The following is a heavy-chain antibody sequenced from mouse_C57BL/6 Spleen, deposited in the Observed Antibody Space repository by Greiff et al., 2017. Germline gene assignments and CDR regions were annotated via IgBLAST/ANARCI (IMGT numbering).Heavy chain of an antibody. V-gene: IGHV5-16*01. CDR1: GFTFSDYY. CDR3: ARDDYDGGDWYFDV. CDR2: INYDGSST. J-gene: IGHJ1*03. Sequence: EVQLVESEGGLVQPGSSMKLSCTASGFTFSDYYMAWVRQVPEKGLEWVANINYDGSSTYYPDSLKSRFIISRDNAKNILDLKMSSLKSEDTATYYCARDDYDGGDWYFDVWGTVTTVTVSS. D-gene: IGHD2-4*01.